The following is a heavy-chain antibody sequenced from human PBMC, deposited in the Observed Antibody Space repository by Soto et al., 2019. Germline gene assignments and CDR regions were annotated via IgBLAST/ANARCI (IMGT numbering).Heavy chain of an antibody. CDR3: ATYIGYSCGWYIDY. D-gene: IGHD6-19*01. J-gene: IGHJ4*02. Sequence: SETLSLTCTVSGGSISSYYWSWIRQPPGKGLEWTGYIYYSGSTNYNPSLRSRVTISVDTSKNQFSLKLSSVTAADTAVYYCATYIGYSCGWYIDYWGQGTLVTVSS. V-gene: IGHV4-59*01. CDR2: IYYSGST. CDR1: GGSISSYY.